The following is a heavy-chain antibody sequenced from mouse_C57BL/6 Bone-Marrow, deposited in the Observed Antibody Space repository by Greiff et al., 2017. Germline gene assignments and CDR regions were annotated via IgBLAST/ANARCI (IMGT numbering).Heavy chain of an antibody. J-gene: IGHJ2*01. V-gene: IGHV1-55*01. D-gene: IGHD1-1*01. CDR3: AIITTVVGDY. Sequence: QVQLQQPGAELVKPGASVKMSCKASGYTFTSYWITWVKQRPGQGLAWIGDIYPGSGSTNYNEKFKSKATLTADPSSSTAYMQLSSLTSEDAAVYYCAIITTVVGDYWGQGTTLTVSS. CDR1: GYTFTSYW. CDR2: IYPGSGST.